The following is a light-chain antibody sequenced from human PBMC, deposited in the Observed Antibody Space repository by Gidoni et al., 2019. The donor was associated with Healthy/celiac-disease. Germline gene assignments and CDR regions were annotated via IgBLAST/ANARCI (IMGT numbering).Light chain of an antibody. Sequence: EIVVTQSPGTLSLSPGERATPSCRASQRVSSSYLAWYQQKPGQAPRLLIYGASSRATGIPDRFSGSGSGTDFTLTISRLEPEDFAVYYCQQHRTFGQXTKVEIK. V-gene: IGKV3-20*01. CDR3: QQHRT. CDR1: QRVSSSY. J-gene: IGKJ1*01. CDR2: GAS.